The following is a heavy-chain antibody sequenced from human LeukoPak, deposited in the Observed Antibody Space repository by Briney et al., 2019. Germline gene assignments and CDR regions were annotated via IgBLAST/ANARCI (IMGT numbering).Heavy chain of an antibody. V-gene: IGHV1-18*01. CDR1: GYTFTSYG. J-gene: IGHJ6*02. Sequence: ASVKVSCKASGYTFTSYGISWVRQAPGQGLEWMGWISAYNGNTNYAQKLQGRVTMTTDTSTSTAYMELRSLRSDDTAVHYCARIPDYDFWSGYSEISYYYGMDVWGQGTTVTVSS. CDR3: ARIPDYDFWSGYSEISYYYGMDV. D-gene: IGHD3-3*01. CDR2: ISAYNGNT.